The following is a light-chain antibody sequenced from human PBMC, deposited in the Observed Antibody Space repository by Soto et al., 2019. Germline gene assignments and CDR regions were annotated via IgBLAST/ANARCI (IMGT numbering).Light chain of an antibody. J-gene: IGLJ1*01. CDR1: SSDVGGYNY. Sequence: QSVLTQPASVSGSPGQSITISCTGTSSDVGGYNYVSWYQQHPGKAPKLMIYDVSNRPSGVSNRFSGSKSGNTASLTISGLQAEDEADYCSSYTSSSTLYVFGTGTKVTVL. V-gene: IGLV2-14*01. CDR2: DVS. CDR3: SSYTSSSTLYV.